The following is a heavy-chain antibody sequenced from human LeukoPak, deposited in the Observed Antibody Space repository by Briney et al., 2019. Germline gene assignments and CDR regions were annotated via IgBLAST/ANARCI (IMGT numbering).Heavy chain of an antibody. D-gene: IGHD6-19*01. CDR2: INSDGSST. CDR1: GFTISSNW. CDR3: ERGSQWMVLYGMDV. J-gene: IGHJ6*02. V-gene: IGHV3-74*01. Sequence: GGSLRLSCAASGFTISSNWMHWVRQAPGKGLVWVSRINSDGSSTSYADSVKGRFTISRDNAKNTLYLQMNSLRAEDTAVYYCERGSQWMVLYGMDVWGQGTTVTVSS.